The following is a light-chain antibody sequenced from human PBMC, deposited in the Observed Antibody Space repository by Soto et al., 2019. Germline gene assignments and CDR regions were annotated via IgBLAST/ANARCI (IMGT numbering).Light chain of an antibody. CDR1: QSISSY. Sequence: DIQMTQSPSSLSASVGDRVTITCRASQSISSYLNWYQQKPGKAPKLLIYAASSLQSGVPSRFSGSGSGTGFTLTISSLQPEDFATYYCQQSYSTPLFGGGTKVDIK. V-gene: IGKV1-39*01. CDR2: AAS. J-gene: IGKJ4*01. CDR3: QQSYSTPL.